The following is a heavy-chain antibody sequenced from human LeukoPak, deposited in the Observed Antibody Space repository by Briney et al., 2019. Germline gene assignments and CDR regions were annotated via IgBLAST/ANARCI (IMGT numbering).Heavy chain of an antibody. CDR2: IYHSGST. CDR3: ARGLDQLTSYFDY. V-gene: IGHV4-4*02. J-gene: IGHJ4*02. D-gene: IGHD2-2*01. CDR1: GGSISSSNW. Sequence: SETLSLTCTVSGGSISSSNWWSWVRQPPGKGLEWIGEIYHSGSTNYNPSLKSRVTISVDKSKNQFSLKLSSVTAADTAVYYCARGLDQLTSYFDYWGQGTLVTVSS.